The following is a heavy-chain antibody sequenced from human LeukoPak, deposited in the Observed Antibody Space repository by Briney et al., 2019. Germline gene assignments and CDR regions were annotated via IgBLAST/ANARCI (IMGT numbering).Heavy chain of an antibody. V-gene: IGHV3-53*01. CDR2: IYSGGST. D-gene: IGHD5/OR15-5a*01. J-gene: IGHJ6*02. Sequence: GGSLRLSCAASGFTVNSNYMSWVRQAPGKGLEWVSVIYSGGSTYYADSVKGRFTISRDNSKNTLYLQMNSLRAEDTAVYYCARLYENFYYGMAVSGQATTVTVSS. CDR1: GFTVNSNY. CDR3: ARLYENFYYGMAV.